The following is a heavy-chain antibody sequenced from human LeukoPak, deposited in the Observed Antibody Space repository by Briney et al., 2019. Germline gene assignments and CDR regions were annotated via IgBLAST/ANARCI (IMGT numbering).Heavy chain of an antibody. CDR2: VSGSGGST. CDR1: GFTFSSYA. J-gene: IGHJ4*02. D-gene: IGHD5-12*01. Sequence: PGGSLRLSCAASGFTFSSYAMSWVRQAPGKGLEWVSGVSGSGGSTYYADSVKGRFTISRDNSKNTLYLQMNSLRAEDTAVYYCAKDLVIVATITGNWGKGALFTVSS. CDR3: AKDLVIVATITGN. V-gene: IGHV3-23*01.